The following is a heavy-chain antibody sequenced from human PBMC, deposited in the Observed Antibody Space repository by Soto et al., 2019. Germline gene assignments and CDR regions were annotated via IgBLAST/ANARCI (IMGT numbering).Heavy chain of an antibody. CDR3: ASAAVTGTAGLDF. CDR1: GYTFSGFY. V-gene: IGHV1-2*02. CDR2: INPNSGGT. Sequence: VSCKASGYTFSGFYMHWVRQAPGQGLEWMGWINPNSGGTKSAEKFQGRVTMTRDTSISTAYMELSRLTSDDTAVYYCASAAVTGTAGLDFWGQGTQVTAPQ. J-gene: IGHJ4*02. D-gene: IGHD6-19*01.